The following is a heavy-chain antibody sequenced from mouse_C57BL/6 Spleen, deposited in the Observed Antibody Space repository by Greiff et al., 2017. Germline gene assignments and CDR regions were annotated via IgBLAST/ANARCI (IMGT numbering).Heavy chain of an antibody. Sequence: QVQLQQPGAELVRPGSSVKLSCKASGYTFTSYWMHWVKQRPIQGLEWIGNIDPSDSETHYNQKFKDKATLTVDKSSSTAYMQRSSLTSEDSAVYYCAVGGCGNYVWFAYWGQGTLLTVSA. CDR1: GYTFTSYW. D-gene: IGHD2-1*01. CDR3: AVGGCGNYVWFAY. V-gene: IGHV1-52*01. J-gene: IGHJ3*01. CDR2: IDPSDSET.